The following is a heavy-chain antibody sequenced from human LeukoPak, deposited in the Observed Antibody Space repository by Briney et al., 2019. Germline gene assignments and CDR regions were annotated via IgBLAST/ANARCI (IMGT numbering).Heavy chain of an antibody. CDR3: ARQQNWFDP. Sequence: SETLSLTCTVSGGSISSYYWSWLRQPPGKGLEWIGYFYYSGSTNYNPSLKSRVTISVDTSKNQFSLKLSSVTAADTAVYYCARQQNWFDPWGQGTLVTVSS. CDR2: FYYSGST. J-gene: IGHJ5*02. V-gene: IGHV4-59*08. CDR1: GGSISSYY.